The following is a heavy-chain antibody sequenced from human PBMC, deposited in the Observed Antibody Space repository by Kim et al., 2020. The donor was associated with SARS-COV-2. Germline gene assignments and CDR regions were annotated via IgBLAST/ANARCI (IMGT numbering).Heavy chain of an antibody. V-gene: IGHV3-74*03. J-gene: IGHJ6*02. Sequence: GGSLRLSCAASGFTFDYYWMHWVRQVPGKGLVWVSRIKTDGIISTYADFVKGRFTISRDNANNTIYLQMNRLRVEDSAVYYCARGQADHRGNVDDYYYGMDVWGQGTTVTVSS. D-gene: IGHD3-3*01. CDR1: GFTFDYYW. CDR3: ARGQADHRGNVDDYYYGMDV. CDR2: IKTDGIIS.